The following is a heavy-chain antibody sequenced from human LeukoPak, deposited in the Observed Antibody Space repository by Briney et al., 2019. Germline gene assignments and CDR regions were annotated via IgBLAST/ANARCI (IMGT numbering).Heavy chain of an antibody. D-gene: IGHD3-22*01. CDR2: IYPGDSDT. J-gene: IGHJ6*03. CDR3: ARHRGTEYYYDSSGHYYYYYYMDV. V-gene: IGHV5-51*01. Sequence: PGESLKISCKGSGYSFTSYWIGWVRQMPGKGLEWMGIIYPGDSDTRYSPSFQGQVTISADKSISTAYLQWSSLKASDTAMYYCARHRGTEYYYDSSGHYYYYYYMDVWGKGTTVTVSS. CDR1: GYSFTSYW.